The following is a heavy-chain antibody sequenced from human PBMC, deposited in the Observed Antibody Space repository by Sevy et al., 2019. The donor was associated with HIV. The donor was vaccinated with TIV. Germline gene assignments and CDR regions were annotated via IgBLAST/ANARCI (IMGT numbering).Heavy chain of an antibody. Sequence: GGSLRLSCAASGLTFTSYAMNWVRQAPGKGLEWVSTISGSGGRTYYGNSGKGRFTLARDNSKNTQYLQMGSLRAEDTAVYYCAKDRYEGSGYYPEGAFDIWGQGTKVTVSS. D-gene: IGHD3-22*01. CDR2: ISGSGGRT. V-gene: IGHV3-23*01. J-gene: IGHJ3*02. CDR3: AKDRYEGSGYYPEGAFDI. CDR1: GLTFTSYA.